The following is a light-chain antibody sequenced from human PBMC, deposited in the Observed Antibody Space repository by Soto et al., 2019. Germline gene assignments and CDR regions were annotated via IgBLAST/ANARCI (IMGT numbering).Light chain of an antibody. V-gene: IGKV3-15*01. Sequence: EIVMTQSPATLSVSPGERATLSCRASQSVGSSLAWYQQKSGQAPRLLIYGASTRATGVPVRFSGGGSGTEFTLTISSLQSEDFAVYHCQQYNDWPYTFGQGTKLEIK. J-gene: IGKJ2*01. CDR3: QQYNDWPYT. CDR1: QSVGSS. CDR2: GAS.